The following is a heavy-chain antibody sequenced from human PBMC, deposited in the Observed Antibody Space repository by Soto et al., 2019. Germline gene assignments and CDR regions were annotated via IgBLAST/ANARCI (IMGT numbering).Heavy chain of an antibody. D-gene: IGHD7-27*01. Sequence: ASVKVSCKASGYTFTSYGISWVRQAPGQGLEWMGWISAYNGNTNYAQKLQGRVTMTTDTSTSTAYMELRSLRSDDTAVYYCAKVTGVIPDYYYSMDVWGQGTTVTVSS. CDR1: GYTFTSYG. CDR3: AKVTGVIPDYYYSMDV. CDR2: ISAYNGNT. J-gene: IGHJ6*02. V-gene: IGHV1-18*01.